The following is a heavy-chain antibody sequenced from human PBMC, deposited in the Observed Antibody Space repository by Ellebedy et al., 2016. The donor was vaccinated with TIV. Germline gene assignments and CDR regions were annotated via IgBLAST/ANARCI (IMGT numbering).Heavy chain of an antibody. D-gene: IGHD3-22*01. CDR1: GGTFSSYT. V-gene: IGHV1-69*13. J-gene: IGHJ3*02. Sequence: AASVKVSCKASGGTFSSYTISWVRQAPGQGLEWMGGIIPIFATANYAQKFQCRVTITADESTSTAYMELSSLRSEDTAVYYCARDSSGYYYTVGAFDIWGQGTMVTVSS. CDR3: ARDSSGYYYTVGAFDI. CDR2: IIPIFATA.